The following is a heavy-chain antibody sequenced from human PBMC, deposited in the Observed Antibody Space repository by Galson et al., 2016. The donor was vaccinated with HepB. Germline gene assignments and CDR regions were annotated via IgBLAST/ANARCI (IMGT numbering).Heavy chain of an antibody. CDR3: ARGSRDYYDSSYYGVDV. CDR1: GGTFSNYA. D-gene: IGHD3-22*01. V-gene: IGHV1-69*13. CDR2: IIPVFGTP. Sequence: SVKVSCKASGGTFSNYAINWVRQAPGQGLEWMGGIIPVFGTPNYAQKFQGRVTITADESASTAYMELSSLRSEDTAVYYCARGSRDYYDSSYYGVDVWGQGTTVTVSS. J-gene: IGHJ6*02.